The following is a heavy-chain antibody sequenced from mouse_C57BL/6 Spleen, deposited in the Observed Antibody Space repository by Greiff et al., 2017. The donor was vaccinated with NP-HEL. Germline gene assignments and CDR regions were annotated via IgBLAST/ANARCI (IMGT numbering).Heavy chain of an antibody. CDR2: IYPSDSET. J-gene: IGHJ3*01. CDR3: ARSGYDGYTWFAY. CDR1: GYTFTSYW. V-gene: IGHV1-61*01. Sequence: QVQLQQPGAELVRPGSSVKLSCKASGYTFTSYWMDWVKQRPGQGLEWIGNIYPSDSETHYNQKFKDKATLTVDKSSSTAYMQLSSLTSGDSAVYYCARSGYDGYTWFAYWGQGTLVTVSA. D-gene: IGHD2-3*01.